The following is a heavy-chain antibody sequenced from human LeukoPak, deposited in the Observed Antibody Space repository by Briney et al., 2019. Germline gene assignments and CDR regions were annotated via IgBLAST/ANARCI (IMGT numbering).Heavy chain of an antibody. V-gene: IGHV4-59*08. D-gene: IGHD6-19*01. CDR2: ISHSGST. CDR3: ARLATAGYLNY. CDR1: GGSISSYY. Sequence: SETLSLTCTVSGGSISSYYWSWLRQPPGKGLEWIGYISHSGSTNYNPSLKSRVTISVDTSKKQFSLRVNSVTAADTAVYYCARLATAGYLNYWGQGTLVAVSS. J-gene: IGHJ4*02.